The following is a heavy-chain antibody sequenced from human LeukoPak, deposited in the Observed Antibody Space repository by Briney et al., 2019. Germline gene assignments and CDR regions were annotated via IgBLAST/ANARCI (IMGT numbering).Heavy chain of an antibody. D-gene: IGHD5-24*01. CDR1: GYTFTSYG. V-gene: IGHV1-18*01. CDR3: ASGPLGEMATPGWFDP. Sequence: ASVKVSCKASGYTFTSYGISWVRQAPGQGLEWMGWTTAYNGNTNYAQKLQGRVTMTTDTSTSTAYMELRSLRSDDTAVYYCASGPLGEMATPGWFDPWGQGTLVNVSS. J-gene: IGHJ5*02. CDR2: TTAYNGNT.